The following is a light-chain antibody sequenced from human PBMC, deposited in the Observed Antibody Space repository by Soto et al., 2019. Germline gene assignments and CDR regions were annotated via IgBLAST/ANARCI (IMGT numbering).Light chain of an antibody. Sequence: DIVMTQSPLSLPVTPGEPASISCRSSQSLLHNDGYNFLGWYLQKPGQSPQLLIYLGSNRASGVPDRFSGSGSGTDFTLKISMVEAEDVGVYYCMQALQIPWTFGQGTKVEIK. V-gene: IGKV2-28*01. CDR1: QSLLHNDGYNF. J-gene: IGKJ1*01. CDR2: LGS. CDR3: MQALQIPWT.